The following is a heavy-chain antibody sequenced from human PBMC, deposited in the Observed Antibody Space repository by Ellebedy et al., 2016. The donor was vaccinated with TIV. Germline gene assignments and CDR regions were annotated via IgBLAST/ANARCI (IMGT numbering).Heavy chain of an antibody. Sequence: SETLSLTCTVSGGSISGYYWGWIRQPPGKGLEWIGYIYYSGSTNYNPSLKSRVTISVDTSKNQFSLKLSSVTAADTAVYYCAGFGDVDAFDVWGQGSMVTVSS. CDR1: GGSISGYY. CDR2: IYYSGST. CDR3: AGFGDVDAFDV. D-gene: IGHD3-10*01. J-gene: IGHJ3*01. V-gene: IGHV4-59*08.